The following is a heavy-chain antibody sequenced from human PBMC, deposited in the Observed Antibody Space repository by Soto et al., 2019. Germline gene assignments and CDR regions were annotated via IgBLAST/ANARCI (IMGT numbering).Heavy chain of an antibody. Sequence: PGGSLRLSCAASGSTFSSYAMSWVRQAPGKGLEWVSAISGSGGSTYYADSVKGRFTISRDNSKNTLYLQMNSLRAEDTAVYYCAENNYDILTGYSMPPNYFDYWGQGTLVTVSS. V-gene: IGHV3-23*01. CDR1: GSTFSSYA. CDR3: AENNYDILTGYSMPPNYFDY. D-gene: IGHD3-9*01. J-gene: IGHJ4*02. CDR2: ISGSGGST.